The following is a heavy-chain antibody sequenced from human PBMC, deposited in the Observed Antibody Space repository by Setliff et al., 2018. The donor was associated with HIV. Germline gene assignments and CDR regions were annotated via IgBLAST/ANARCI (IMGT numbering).Heavy chain of an antibody. CDR1: GASISSGSYY. V-gene: IGHV4-61*02. CDR2: ISTSGST. D-gene: IGHD3-16*01. J-gene: IGHJ6*03. CDR3: ARRSPGGGYYMDV. Sequence: PSETLSLTCTVSGASISSGSYYWTWIRQPAGKGLEWIGRISTSGSTNYNPSLKSRVTISLDTSKNQFSLNLSSVTAADTAVYYCARRSPGGGYYMDVWGKGTTVTAP.